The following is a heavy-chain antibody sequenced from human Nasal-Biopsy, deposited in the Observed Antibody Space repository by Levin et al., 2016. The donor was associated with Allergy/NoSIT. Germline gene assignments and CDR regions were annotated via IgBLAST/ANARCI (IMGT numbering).Heavy chain of an antibody. CDR2: IYRSGTS. V-gene: IGHV4-39*01. D-gene: IGHD2-8*01. Sequence: SETLSLTCSVTGGSFGDSSDSWGWVRQPPGQGLQWTGIIYRSGTSYYNPSLGGRATISMDWSKNQISLKLSSVTAADTAVYFCARRTSLPASMDNWFDPWGRGTLVIVSS. CDR3: ARRTSLPASMDNWFDP. J-gene: IGHJ5*02. CDR1: GGSFGDSSDS.